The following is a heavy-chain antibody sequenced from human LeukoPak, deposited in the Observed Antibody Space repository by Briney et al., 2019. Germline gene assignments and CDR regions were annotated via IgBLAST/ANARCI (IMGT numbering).Heavy chain of an antibody. D-gene: IGHD3-16*02. Sequence: SVKVSCKASGYTFTGYYMHWVRQAPGQGLEWMGGIIPIFGTANYAQKFQGRVTITADKSTSTAYMELSSLRSEDTAVYYCARAHYDYLWGSYRYKGSFDYWGQGTLVTVSS. V-gene: IGHV1-69*06. CDR3: ARAHYDYLWGSYRYKGSFDY. CDR1: GYTFTGYY. CDR2: IIPIFGTA. J-gene: IGHJ4*02.